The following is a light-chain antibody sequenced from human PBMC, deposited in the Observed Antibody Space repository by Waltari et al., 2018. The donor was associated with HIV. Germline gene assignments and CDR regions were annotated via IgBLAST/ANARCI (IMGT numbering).Light chain of an antibody. V-gene: IGLV1-40*01. J-gene: IGLJ2*01. CDR3: QSYDRGLSGPV. CDR1: TSNLGAGYD. CDR2: SDT. Sequence: QSVLRQPPSVSGAPGQRVTLSCVGSTSNLGAGYDVHWYQNVPGTGPKLLIYSDTKRPSGVPDRFSGSKSGTSGFLAITGLQADDEADYYCQSYDRGLSGPVFGGGTKLTVL.